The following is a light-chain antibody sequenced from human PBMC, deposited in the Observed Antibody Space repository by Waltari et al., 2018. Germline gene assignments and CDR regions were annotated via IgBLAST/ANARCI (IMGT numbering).Light chain of an antibody. CDR3: SSFTSSTTGI. Sequence: SALTQPDAVSGSPGQSITISCSGISSDSGGYNYVAWYQQHPGEAPKVIIYDVSNRPSVVSHRFSGSKSGSSASLTISGLQADDEADYYCSSFTSSTTGIFGRGTKLTVL. V-gene: IGLV2-14*01. CDR1: SSDSGGYNY. J-gene: IGLJ2*01. CDR2: DVS.